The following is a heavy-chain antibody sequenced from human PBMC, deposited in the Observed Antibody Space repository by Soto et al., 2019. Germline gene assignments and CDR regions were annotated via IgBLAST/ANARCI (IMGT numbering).Heavy chain of an antibody. D-gene: IGHD3-16*01. J-gene: IGHJ6*02. CDR1: GYTFTSYD. Sequence: ASVKVSCKASGYTFTSYDINWVRQAPGQGLEWMGWISPYNDYTIYAQKLQGRVTMTTDTSTRTVYLDLRSLKSDDTAVYYCARGGYYDNTWGKLSHYGLDVWGQGTSVTVSS. CDR3: ARGGYYDNTWGKLSHYGLDV. CDR2: ISPYNDYT. V-gene: IGHV1-18*01.